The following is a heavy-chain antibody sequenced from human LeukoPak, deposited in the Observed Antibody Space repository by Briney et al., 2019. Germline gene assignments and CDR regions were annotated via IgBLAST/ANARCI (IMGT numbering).Heavy chain of an antibody. CDR3: ASAVYYYDSSGYYYLDY. Sequence: SVNVSCTASGGTFSSYAISWVRQAPGQGLEWMGGIIPIFGTANYAQKFQGRVTITADESTSTAYMELSSLRSEDTAVYYCASAVYYYDSSGYYYLDYWGQGTLVTVSS. D-gene: IGHD3-22*01. J-gene: IGHJ4*02. CDR1: GGTFSSYA. CDR2: IIPIFGTA. V-gene: IGHV1-69*13.